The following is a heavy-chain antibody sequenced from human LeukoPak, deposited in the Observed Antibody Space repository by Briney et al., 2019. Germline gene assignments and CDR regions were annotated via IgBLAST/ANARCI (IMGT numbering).Heavy chain of an antibody. D-gene: IGHD2-21*02. J-gene: IGHJ4*02. CDR3: ARGKHRTAWLIDY. CDR2: ITASSDNI. Sequence: PGGSLRLSCVTSGFSFSDYSMNWVRQAPGKGLEWISFITASSDNINYADSVRGRFTISRDNAKNSLSLQMNSLRDDDTAAYYCARGKHRTAWLIDYWGQGTLVIVSS. V-gene: IGHV3-48*02. CDR1: GFSFSDYS.